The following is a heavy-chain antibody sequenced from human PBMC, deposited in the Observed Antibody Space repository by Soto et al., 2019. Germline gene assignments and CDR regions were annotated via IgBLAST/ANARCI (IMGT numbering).Heavy chain of an antibody. Sequence: QEQLVESGGGVVQPGRSLRLSCAASRFTFSRYGMHWVRQAPGKGLEWVALISDDGSNKNYADSVKGRFTISRDNSKNTLYLQMNSLRAEDTAVYYCAKVLRGFLYSSCWYPFDCWGQGTLVTVSS. V-gene: IGHV3-30*18. J-gene: IGHJ4*02. D-gene: IGHD6-19*01. CDR3: AKVLRGFLYSSCWYPFDC. CDR2: ISDDGSNK. CDR1: RFTFSRYG.